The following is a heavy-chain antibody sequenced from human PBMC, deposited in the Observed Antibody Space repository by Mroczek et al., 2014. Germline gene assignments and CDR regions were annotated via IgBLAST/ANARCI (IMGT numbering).Heavy chain of an antibody. CDR1: GGSISSGGYY. J-gene: IGHJ3*02. V-gene: IGHV4-31*03. CDR2: IYYSGST. D-gene: IGHD4-23*01. Sequence: QVQLQESGPGLVKPSQTLSLTCTVSGGSISSGGYYWSWIRQHPGKGLEWIGYIYYSGSTYYNPSLKSRVTISVDTSKNQFSLKLSSVTAADTAVYYCAREGLGGYGGNSLLPDPFDIWGQGTMVTVSS. CDR3: AREGLGGYGGNSLLPDPFDI.